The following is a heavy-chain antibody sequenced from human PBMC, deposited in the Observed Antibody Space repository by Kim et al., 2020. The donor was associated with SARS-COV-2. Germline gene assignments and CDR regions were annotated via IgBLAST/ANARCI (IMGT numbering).Heavy chain of an antibody. V-gene: IGHV3-21*01. J-gene: IGHJ6*01. CDR1: GFTFSYYS. CDR3: ECDLVAVPAALSSLYYYG. D-gene: IGHD2-2*01. Sequence: GGSLRLSCAASGFTFSYYSMNWVRQAPGKGLEWVSSINSSSSCISTAYSAPGRFTISSDNAKYSIYLLLHSLRPENTDVSYCECDLVAVPAALSSLYYYG. CDR2: INSSSSCI.